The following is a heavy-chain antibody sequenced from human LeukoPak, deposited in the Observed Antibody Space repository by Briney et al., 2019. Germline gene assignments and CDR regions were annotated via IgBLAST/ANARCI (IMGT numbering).Heavy chain of an antibody. CDR2: ISSSGSNI. V-gene: IGHV3-48*04. J-gene: IGHJ4*02. CDR1: GFSLSSYS. Sequence: GGSLSLSCAVSGFSLSSYSMNWVRQPPGRGLEWVSYISSSGSNIYYADSVKGRFTISRDNAKNSLYLKMNSLRAEDTAVYYCARDKRKGIVGSTKSYFDYWGQGTLVTVSS. CDR3: ARDKRKGIVGSTKSYFDY. D-gene: IGHD1-26*01.